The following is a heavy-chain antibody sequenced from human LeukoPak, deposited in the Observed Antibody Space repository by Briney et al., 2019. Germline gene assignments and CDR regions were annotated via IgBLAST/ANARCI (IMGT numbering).Heavy chain of an antibody. J-gene: IGHJ6*04. CDR2: ISAYNGNT. Sequence: ASVKVSCTASGYTFINFGIYWVRQAPGQGLEWMGWISAYNGNTKYAQQFQGRVTMTTDTSTSTAYMELSSLRSEDTAVYYCATGESSGVYYYYGMDVWGKGTTVTVSS. CDR1: GYTFINFG. D-gene: IGHD6-19*01. V-gene: IGHV1-18*01. CDR3: ATGESSGVYYYYGMDV.